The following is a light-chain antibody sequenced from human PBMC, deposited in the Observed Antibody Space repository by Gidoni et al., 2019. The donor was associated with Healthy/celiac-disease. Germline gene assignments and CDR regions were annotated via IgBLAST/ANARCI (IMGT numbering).Light chain of an antibody. V-gene: IGKV1-33*01. CDR1: QDISNY. J-gene: IGKJ5*01. CDR2: DAS. CDR3: QQYDNSPIT. Sequence: DIQMTQSPSSLSASVGDRVTITCQASQDISNYLNWYQQKPGKDPKLLIYDASNLETGVPSRFSGSGSGTDFTFTISSLQPEDIATYYCQQYDNSPITFGQGTRLEIK.